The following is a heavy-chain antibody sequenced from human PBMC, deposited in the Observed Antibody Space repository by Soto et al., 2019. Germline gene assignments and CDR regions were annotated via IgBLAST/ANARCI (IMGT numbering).Heavy chain of an antibody. CDR1: EFTFRSYA. Sequence: EVQLLESGGGLIEPGGSLRLSCAASEFTFRSYAMSWVRQAPGEGLEWVSAISDIGDITYYADSVKGRFTISRDNSKNTLFLQMDSLRPEDTAVYFCAKDYSCDSSGVLDYWGQGTLVTVSS. V-gene: IGHV3-23*01. CDR2: ISDIGDIT. CDR3: AKDYSCDSSGVLDY. J-gene: IGHJ4*02. D-gene: IGHD3-22*01.